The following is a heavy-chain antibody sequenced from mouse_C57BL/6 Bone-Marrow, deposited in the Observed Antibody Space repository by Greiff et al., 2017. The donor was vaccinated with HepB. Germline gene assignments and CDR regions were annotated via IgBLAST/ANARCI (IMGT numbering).Heavy chain of an antibody. D-gene: IGHD1-1*01. CDR2: IHPSDSDT. CDR3: AIDYGSSPYFDY. V-gene: IGHV1-74*01. CDR1: GYTFTSYW. J-gene: IGHJ2*01. Sequence: QVHVKQPGAELVKPGASVKVSCKASGYTFTSYWMHWVKQRPGQGLEWIGRIHPSDSDTNYNQKFKGKATLTVDKSSSTAYMQLSSLTSEDSAVYYCAIDYGSSPYFDYWGQGTTLTVSS.